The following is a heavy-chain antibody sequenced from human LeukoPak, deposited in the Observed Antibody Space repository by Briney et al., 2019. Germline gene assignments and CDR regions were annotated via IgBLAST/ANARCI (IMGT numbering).Heavy chain of an antibody. V-gene: IGHV4-59*01. J-gene: IGHJ5*02. CDR3: ARGYYDSSGYSNPFDP. CDR1: GGSISNYY. D-gene: IGHD3-22*01. Sequence: SETLSLTCTVSGGSISNYYWSWIRQPPRKGLEWIGYIHSSGNTNYKPSLKSRVTMSVDKSKNQFSLKLTSVTGADTAVYYCARGYYDSSGYSNPFDPWGQGTLVTVSS. CDR2: IHSSGNT.